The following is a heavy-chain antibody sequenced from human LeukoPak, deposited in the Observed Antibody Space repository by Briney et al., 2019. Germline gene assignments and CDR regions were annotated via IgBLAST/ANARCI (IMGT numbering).Heavy chain of an antibody. D-gene: IGHD6-13*01. V-gene: IGHV1-18*01. CDR1: GGTFSSYA. CDR3: ARDGIGYSSSWYLLDY. CDR2: ISAYNGNT. J-gene: IGHJ4*02. Sequence: ASVKVSCKASGGTFSSYAISWVRQAPGQGLEWMGWISAYNGNTNYAQKLQGRVTMTTDTSTSTAYMELRSLRSDDTAVYYCARDGIGYSSSWYLLDYWGQGTLVTVSS.